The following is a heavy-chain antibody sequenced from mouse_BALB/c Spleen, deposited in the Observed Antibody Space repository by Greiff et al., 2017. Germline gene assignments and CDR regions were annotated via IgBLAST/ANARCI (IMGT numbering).Heavy chain of an antibody. CDR1: GYSFTSGYY. Sequence: ESGPGLVKPSQSLSLTCSVTGYSFTSGYYWNWIRQFPGNKLEWMGYISYDGSNNYNPSLKNRISITRDTSKNQFFLKLNSVTTEDTATYYCARDLAGGYFDVWGAGTTVTVSS. CDR3: ARDLAGGYFDV. D-gene: IGHD4-1*01. J-gene: IGHJ1*01. V-gene: IGHV3-6*02. CDR2: ISYDGSN.